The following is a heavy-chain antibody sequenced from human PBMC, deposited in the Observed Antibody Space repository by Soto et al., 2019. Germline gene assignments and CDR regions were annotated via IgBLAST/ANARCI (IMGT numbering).Heavy chain of an antibody. V-gene: IGHV4-31*03. CDR2: IYYSGST. J-gene: IGHJ6*02. CDR1: GGSISSGGYY. D-gene: IGHD6-19*01. Sequence: QVQLQESGPGLVKPSQTLSLTCTVSGGSISSGGYYWSWIRQHPGKGLEWIGYIYYSGSTYYNPSLKSRVTMTVDTAKNQFSLKLSSVPAADTAVYYCARVGYSSGRLAVGMDVWGQGTTVTVSS. CDR3: ARVGYSSGRLAVGMDV.